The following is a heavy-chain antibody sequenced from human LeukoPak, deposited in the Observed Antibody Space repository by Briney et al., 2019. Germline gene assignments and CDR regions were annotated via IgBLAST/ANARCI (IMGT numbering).Heavy chain of an antibody. CDR1: GYTFTGYY. Sequence: ASVKVSCKASGYTFTGYYMHWVRQAPGQGLEWMGWINPNSGGTNYAQKFQGRVTMTWDTSISTAYMELSRLRSDDTAVYYCARDPRRGSGSYGYYYYYMDVWGKGTTVTVSS. CDR2: INPNSGGT. CDR3: ARDPRRGSGSYGYYYYYMDV. V-gene: IGHV1-2*02. J-gene: IGHJ6*03. D-gene: IGHD3-10*01.